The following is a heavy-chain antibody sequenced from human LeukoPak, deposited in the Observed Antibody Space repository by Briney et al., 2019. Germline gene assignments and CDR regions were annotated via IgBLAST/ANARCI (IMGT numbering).Heavy chain of an antibody. CDR3: TTQIEDILTGYYLDY. Sequence: GGSLRLSCAASGFTFSNAWMSWVRQAPGKGLEWVGRIKSKTDGGTTDYAAPVKGRFTISRDDSKNTLYLQMNSLKTEDTAVYYCTTQIEDILTGYYLDYWGQGTLVTVSS. D-gene: IGHD3-9*01. V-gene: IGHV3-15*01. CDR2: IKSKTDGGTT. J-gene: IGHJ4*02. CDR1: GFTFSNAW.